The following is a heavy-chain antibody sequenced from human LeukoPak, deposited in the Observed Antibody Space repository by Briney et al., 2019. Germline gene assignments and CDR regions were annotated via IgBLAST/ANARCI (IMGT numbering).Heavy chain of an antibody. Sequence: SETLSLTCAVYGGSFSGYNWSWIRQPPGKGLEWIGEINHSGSTNYNPSLKSRVTISVDTSKNQFSLKLSSVTAADTAVYYCARGVYSSSWAPFDYWGQGTLVTVSS. V-gene: IGHV4-34*01. CDR2: INHSGST. CDR1: GGSFSGYN. CDR3: ARGVYSSSWAPFDY. D-gene: IGHD6-13*01. J-gene: IGHJ4*02.